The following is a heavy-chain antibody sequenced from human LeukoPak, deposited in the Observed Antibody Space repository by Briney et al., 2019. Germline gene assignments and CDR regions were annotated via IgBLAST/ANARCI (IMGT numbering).Heavy chain of an antibody. Sequence: WASVKVSCKASGGTFSRYVSSWVRQAPGQGLEWMGGIIPIFGTANYAQKFQGRVTITAGKSTSTAYMELSSLRSEDTAVYYCASSNPYYYDSSGYFENPFDIWGQGTMVTVSS. CDR2: IIPIFGTA. CDR1: GGTFSRYV. CDR3: ASSNPYYYDSSGYFENPFDI. D-gene: IGHD3-22*01. V-gene: IGHV1-69*06. J-gene: IGHJ3*02.